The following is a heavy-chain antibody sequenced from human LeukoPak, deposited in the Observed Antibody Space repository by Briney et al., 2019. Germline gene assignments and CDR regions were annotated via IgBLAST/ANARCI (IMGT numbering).Heavy chain of an antibody. D-gene: IGHD4-23*01. CDR1: GFTFSSYS. J-gene: IGHJ4*02. Sequence: GGSLRLSCAASGFTFSSYSINWVRQAPGRGLEWVSYISSSSSTIYYADSVKGRFTISRDNAKNSLYLQMNSLRAEDTAVYYCARASYGGNSGFDYWGQGTLVTVSS. CDR2: ISSSSSTI. V-gene: IGHV3-48*01. CDR3: ARASYGGNSGFDY.